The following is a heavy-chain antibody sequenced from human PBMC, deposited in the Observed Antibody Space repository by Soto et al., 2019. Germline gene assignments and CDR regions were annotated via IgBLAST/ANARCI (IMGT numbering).Heavy chain of an antibody. CDR3: AKDYFSYDSSGYCPT. CDR1: GFTFSSYG. D-gene: IGHD3-22*01. V-gene: IGHV3-30*18. CDR2: ISYDGSNK. J-gene: IGHJ5*02. Sequence: QVQLVESGGGLVQPGRSLRLSCAASGFTFSSYGMHWVRQAPGKGLERVAGISYDGSNKYYADSVKGRFTISRDNSKNRVYRQMNSLRAEDTAVYYCAKDYFSYDSSGYCPTWGQGTLVTVSS.